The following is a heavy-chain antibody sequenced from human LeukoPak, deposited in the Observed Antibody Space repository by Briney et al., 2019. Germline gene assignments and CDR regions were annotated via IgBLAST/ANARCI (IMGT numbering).Heavy chain of an antibody. CDR3: AKVHRVTGTTFAY. V-gene: IGHV3-23*01. CDR1: GFTFSSYA. J-gene: IGHJ4*02. CDR2: ISGSGGST. D-gene: IGHD1-7*01. Sequence: GGSLRLSRAASGFTFSSYAMSWVRQAPGKGLEWVSAISGSGGSTYYADSVKGRFTISRDNSKNTLYLQMNGLRAEDTAVYYCAKVHRVTGTTFAYWGQGTLVTVSS.